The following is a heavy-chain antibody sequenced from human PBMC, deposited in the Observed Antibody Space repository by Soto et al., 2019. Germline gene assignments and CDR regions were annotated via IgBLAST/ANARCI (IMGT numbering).Heavy chain of an antibody. CDR3: ARDLSGDYGALDT. CDR2: IWYDGSNK. V-gene: IGHV3-33*01. J-gene: IGHJ3*02. CDR1: GFAFSSYG. Sequence: HPGGSLRLSCAPSGFAFSSYGMHWARQAPGKGLEWVAVIWYDGSNKVYADSVKGRFTISRDNSKNTLYLQMNSLRAEDTAVYYCARDLSGDYGALDTWGQGTMVTVS. D-gene: IGHD4-17*01.